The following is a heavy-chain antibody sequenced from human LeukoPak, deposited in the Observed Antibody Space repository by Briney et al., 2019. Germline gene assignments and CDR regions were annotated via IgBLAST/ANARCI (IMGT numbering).Heavy chain of an antibody. CDR1: GYSISSGYY. J-gene: IGHJ3*02. CDR3: ARDLAINDAFDI. CDR2: IYHSGST. V-gene: IGHV4-38-2*02. Sequence: SETLSLTCAVSGYSISSGYYWGWIRQPPGKGLEWTGSIYHSGSTYYNPSLKSRVTISVDTSENQFSLKLSSVTAADTAVYYCARDLAINDAFDIWGQGTMVTVSS. D-gene: IGHD3-9*01.